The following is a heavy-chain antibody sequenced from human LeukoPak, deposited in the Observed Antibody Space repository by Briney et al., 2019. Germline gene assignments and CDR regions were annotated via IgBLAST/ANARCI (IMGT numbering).Heavy chain of an antibody. Sequence: PGGSLRLSCSASGFAFSSYWMSWVRQAPGKGLDWLPNIQRDGSSQNYVDSVRGRFAISRDNAKSSLYLQMNSLRPEDTAVYFCARDDNMTYAFDLWGQGTKVTVSP. D-gene: IGHD1-1*01. CDR2: IQRDGSSQ. J-gene: IGHJ3*01. V-gene: IGHV3-7*01. CDR1: GFAFSSYW. CDR3: ARDDNMTYAFDL.